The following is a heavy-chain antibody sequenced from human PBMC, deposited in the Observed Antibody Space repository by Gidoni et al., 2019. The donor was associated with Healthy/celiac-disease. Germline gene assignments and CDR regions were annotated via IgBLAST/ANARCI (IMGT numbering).Heavy chain of an antibody. Sequence: EVQLVESGGGLVQPGGSLRLSCAASGFTFSSYEMNWVRQAPGKGLEWVSYISSSGSTIYYADSVKGRFTISRDNATNSLYLQMNSLRAEDTAVYYCARIDESGTVDYWGQGTLVTVSS. CDR1: GFTFSSYE. V-gene: IGHV3-48*03. CDR2: ISSSGSTI. J-gene: IGHJ4*02. CDR3: ARIDESGTVDY. D-gene: IGHD1-26*01.